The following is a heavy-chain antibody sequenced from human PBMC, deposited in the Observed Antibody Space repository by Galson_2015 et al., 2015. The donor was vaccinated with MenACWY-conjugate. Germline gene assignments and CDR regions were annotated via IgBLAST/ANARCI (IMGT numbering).Heavy chain of an antibody. CDR2: ISTSSSSI. CDR1: GFTFSSYN. Sequence: SLRLSCAASGFTFSSYNMNWVRQAPGKGLEWLSYISTSSSSIYYADSVKGRFTISRDNAKNSLYLQMNSLRDEDTAVYYCATSGAEFWSGYYACEYWGQGTLVTVSS. V-gene: IGHV3-48*02. J-gene: IGHJ4*02. D-gene: IGHD3-3*01. CDR3: ATSGAEFWSGYYACEY.